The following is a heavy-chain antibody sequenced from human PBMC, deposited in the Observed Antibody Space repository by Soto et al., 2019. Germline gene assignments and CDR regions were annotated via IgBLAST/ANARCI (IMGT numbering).Heavy chain of an antibody. CDR2: ISGSGGSA. CDR3: AKFGTGVATVRVGY. J-gene: IGHJ4*02. D-gene: IGHD5-12*01. V-gene: IGHV3-23*01. CDR1: GFTFSNYA. Sequence: EVQLLEFGGGLVQPGGSLRLSCAASGFTFSNYAMSWVRQAPGKGLEWVSAISGSGGSAYYADSVKGRFTISRDNSKNTLYLQMNSLRAEDTAIYYCAKFGTGVATVRVGYWGPGTLVTVSS.